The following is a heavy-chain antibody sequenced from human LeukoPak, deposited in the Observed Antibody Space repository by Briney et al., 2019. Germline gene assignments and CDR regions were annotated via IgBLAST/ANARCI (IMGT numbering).Heavy chain of an antibody. V-gene: IGHV3-33*06. Sequence: GGSLRLSCAASGFTFSDYYMSWIRQAPGKGLEWVAVIWYDGSNKYYADSVKGRFTISRNNSKNTLYLQMNSLRAEDTAVYYCAKTRVWELLRRDSYYYYMDVWGKGTTVTVSS. J-gene: IGHJ6*03. CDR2: IWYDGSNK. CDR1: GFTFSDYY. CDR3: AKTRVWELLRRDSYYYYMDV. D-gene: IGHD1-26*01.